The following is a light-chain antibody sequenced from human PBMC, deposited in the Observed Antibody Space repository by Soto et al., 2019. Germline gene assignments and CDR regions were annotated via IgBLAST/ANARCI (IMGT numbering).Light chain of an antibody. CDR3: CSHGGRHSYV. CDR1: SSVVGGYDY. Sequence: QSVLTQPRSVSGSPGQSVTISCTGTSSVVGGYDYVSWYQQHPGKAPKLMIYGVTKRPSGVPDRFSGSKSGNTASLTFSGLQAEDESDYYCCSHGGRHSYVFGTGTKVTVL. J-gene: IGLJ1*01. V-gene: IGLV2-11*01. CDR2: GVT.